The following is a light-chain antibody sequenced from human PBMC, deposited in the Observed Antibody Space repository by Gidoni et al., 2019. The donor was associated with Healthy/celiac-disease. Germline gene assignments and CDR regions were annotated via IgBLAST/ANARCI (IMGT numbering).Light chain of an antibody. CDR3: QQYSSSLWT. Sequence: DNVLTQSPGTLSLSPGVSATLSCRASQSVSSSYLAWYQQKPGQAPRLLVYGASSRATGIPDRFSGSGSGTDFTLTISRLELEDFAVYYCQQYSSSLWTFGQGTKVEIK. CDR1: QSVSSSY. CDR2: GAS. J-gene: IGKJ1*01. V-gene: IGKV3-20*01.